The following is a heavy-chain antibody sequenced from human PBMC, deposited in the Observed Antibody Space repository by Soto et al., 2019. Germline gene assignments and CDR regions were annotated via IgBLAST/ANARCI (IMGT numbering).Heavy chain of an antibody. Sequence: ASVKVSCKASGYTFTSYGISWVRQAPGQGLEWMGWISADNGNTNYAQKLQGRVTMTTDTSTSTAYMELRSLRSDDTAVYYCARDRRIDFWSGYWNDAFDIWGQGTMVTVSS. J-gene: IGHJ3*02. D-gene: IGHD3-3*01. CDR3: ARDRRIDFWSGYWNDAFDI. CDR1: GYTFTSYG. CDR2: ISADNGNT. V-gene: IGHV1-18*04.